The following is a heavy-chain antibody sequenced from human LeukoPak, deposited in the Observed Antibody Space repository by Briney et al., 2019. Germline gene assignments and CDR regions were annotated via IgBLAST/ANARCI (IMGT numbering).Heavy chain of an antibody. CDR1: GFTFSSYA. CDR2: ISYDGSNK. V-gene: IGHV3-30-3*02. J-gene: IGHJ3*02. CDR3: AKNQLLWLPLDAFDI. Sequence: GGSLRLSCAASGFTFSSYAMHWVRQAPGKGLEWVAVISYDGSNKYYADSVKGRFTISRDNSKNTLYLQMNSLRAEDTAVYYCAKNQLLWLPLDAFDIWGQGTMVTVSS. D-gene: IGHD2-2*01.